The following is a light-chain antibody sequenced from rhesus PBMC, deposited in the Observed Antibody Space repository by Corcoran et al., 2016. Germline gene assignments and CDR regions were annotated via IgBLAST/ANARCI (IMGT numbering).Light chain of an antibody. CDR1: QSISSW. J-gene: IGKJ1*01. V-gene: IGKV1-22*01. CDR2: KAS. CDR3: QQYSSSTPWT. Sequence: DIQMTQSPSSLSASVGDTVTITCRARQSISSWLAWYQQKPGKAPNFLIYKASSWPSGVPSRFSGSGSGTDFTLTISSLQSEDFATYYCQQYSSSTPWTFGQGTKVEIK.